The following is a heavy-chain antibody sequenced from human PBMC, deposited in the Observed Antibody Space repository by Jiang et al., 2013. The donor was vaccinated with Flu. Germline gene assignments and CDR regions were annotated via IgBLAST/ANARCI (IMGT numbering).Heavy chain of an antibody. Sequence: PGLVKPSETLSLTCTVSGASISNYYWIWIRQPPGKGLEWIGDIYYGGSTIYNPSLKSRLTISVDTSKNQFSLRLRSVTAADTAVYYCARGSDHSWHLDNWGQGSLVTVSS. J-gene: IGHJ4*02. CDR3: ARGSDHSWHLDN. CDR1: GASISNYY. D-gene: IGHD2-15*01. CDR2: IYYGGST. V-gene: IGHV4-59*01.